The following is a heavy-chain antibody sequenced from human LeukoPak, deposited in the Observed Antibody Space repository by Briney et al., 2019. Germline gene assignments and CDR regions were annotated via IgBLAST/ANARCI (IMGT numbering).Heavy chain of an antibody. V-gene: IGHV1-69*05. D-gene: IGHD3-22*01. CDR1: GGTFSSYA. J-gene: IGHJ4*02. CDR2: IIPIFGTA. Sequence: SVKVSCKASGGTFSSYAISWVRQAPGQGLGWVGGIIPIFGTANYAQKFQGRVTITTDESTNTAYMELSSLRSEDTAVYYCARGDYYDSSGYGIDYWGQGTLVTVSS. CDR3: ARGDYYDSSGYGIDY.